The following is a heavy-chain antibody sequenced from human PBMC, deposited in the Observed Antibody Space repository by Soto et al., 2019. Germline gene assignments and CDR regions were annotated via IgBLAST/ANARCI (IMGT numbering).Heavy chain of an antibody. Sequence: GGSLRLSCVASGFTFSSYAMSWVRQAPGKGLEWVSAISGSGGSTYYTDSVKGRFTISRDNSKNTLYLQMNSLRAEDTAVYYCAKDKRELLYYFDYWGQGTLVTVSS. CDR3: AKDKRELLYYFDY. J-gene: IGHJ4*02. CDR2: ISGSGGST. V-gene: IGHV3-23*01. CDR1: GFTFSSYA. D-gene: IGHD1-26*01.